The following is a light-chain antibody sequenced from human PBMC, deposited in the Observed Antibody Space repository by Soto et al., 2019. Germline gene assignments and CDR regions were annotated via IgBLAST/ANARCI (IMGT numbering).Light chain of an antibody. J-gene: IGKJ1*01. CDR2: DAS. CDR3: QHYNSYSEA. V-gene: IGKV1-39*01. CDR1: QSIRNL. Sequence: DIQMTQSPSSLSAPVGDRVTITCRASQSIRNLLSWYQQKPGKAPKVLIYDASSLQGGVPSRFSGSGSGTDFTLTISSLQPEDFATYYCQHYNSYSEAFGQGTKVDI.